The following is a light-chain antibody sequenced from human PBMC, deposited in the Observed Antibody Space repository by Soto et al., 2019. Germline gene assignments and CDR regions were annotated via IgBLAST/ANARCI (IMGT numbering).Light chain of an antibody. CDR2: SAS. CDR3: QQYAGSPRT. V-gene: IGKV3-20*01. CDR1: QNLGTLY. Sequence: DMVLTQSPGTLSLSPGERATLSCRASQNLGTLYLAWFQQKSGQAPRLLIYSASRRATGIPDRFTGCGSGTDFTLTINRVEPEDFAVYFCQQYAGSPRTFGLGTKVDIK. J-gene: IGKJ1*01.